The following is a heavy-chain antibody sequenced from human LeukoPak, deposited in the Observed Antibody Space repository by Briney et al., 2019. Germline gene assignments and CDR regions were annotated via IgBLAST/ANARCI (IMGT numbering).Heavy chain of an antibody. D-gene: IGHD3-16*02. CDR1: GYTFTSYA. J-gene: IGHJ4*02. V-gene: IGHV1-3*01. CDR2: INAGNGNT. Sequence: ASVKVSCKASGYTFTSYAMHWVRQAPGQRLEWMGWINAGNGNTKYSQKFQGRVTITRDTSASTAYMELSSLRSEDTAVYYCARAWKLWGSYRYSPFYYWGQGTLVAVSS. CDR3: ARAWKLWGSYRYSPFYY.